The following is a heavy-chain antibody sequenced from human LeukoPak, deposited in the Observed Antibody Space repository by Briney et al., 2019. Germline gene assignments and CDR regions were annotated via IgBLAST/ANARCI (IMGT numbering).Heavy chain of an antibody. CDR1: GPSVSSYY. J-gene: IGHJ4*02. D-gene: IGHD6-19*01. CDR2: IYYSGST. V-gene: IGHV4-59*02. CDR3: SRESSSGFYFHF. Sequence: ESLSLTCTVSGPSVSSYYWSWVRQPPGKGLEWVWFIYYSGSTNYNPSLKSQVTISVDKSKNKFSPKLNSLTAPDTAVYSCSRESSSGFYFHFWGQGDVVTVS.